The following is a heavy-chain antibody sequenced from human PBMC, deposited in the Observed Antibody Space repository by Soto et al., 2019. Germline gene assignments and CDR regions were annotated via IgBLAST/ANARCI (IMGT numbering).Heavy chain of an antibody. CDR2: ITYDGNNK. CDR3: AKAQTATYYDILTGPDY. Sequence: QVQLVESGGGVVQPGRSLRLSCAASGFTFSNYGMHWVRQAPGKGLEWVAVITYDGNNKYYADSVKGRFTLSRDSSKNTLYLQMDSVRAEDMAVYYCAKAQTATYYDILTGPDYWGQGTLVTVSS. D-gene: IGHD3-9*01. V-gene: IGHV3-30*18. CDR1: GFTFSNYG. J-gene: IGHJ4*02.